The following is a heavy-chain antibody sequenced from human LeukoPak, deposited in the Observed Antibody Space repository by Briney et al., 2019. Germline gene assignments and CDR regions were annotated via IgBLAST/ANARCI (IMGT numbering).Heavy chain of an antibody. V-gene: IGHV1-18*01. CDR2: ISAYNGNT. D-gene: IGHD3-3*01. CDR3: ARAGPTYYDFWSGYYSYNWFDP. CDR1: GYTFTSYG. J-gene: IGHJ5*02. Sequence: ASVKVSCKASGYTFTSYGISWVRQAPGQGLEWMGWISAYNGNTNYAQKLQGRVTMTTDTSTSTAYMELRSLRSDDTAVYYCARAGPTYYDFWSGYYSYNWFDPWGQGTLVTVSS.